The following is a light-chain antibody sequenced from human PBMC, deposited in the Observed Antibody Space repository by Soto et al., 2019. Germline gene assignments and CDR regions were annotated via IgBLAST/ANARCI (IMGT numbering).Light chain of an antibody. J-gene: IGLJ3*02. CDR1: SSDVGSYNF. CDR3: SSYTTRSTLV. CDR2: EVS. Sequence: QSVLTQPASVSGSPGQSITISCTGTSSDVGSYNFVSWYQQLPGKAPKLMIYEVSNRPSGVSNRFSGSKSGNTASLTISGLQAEDEADYYCSSYTTRSTLVFGGGTKVTVL. V-gene: IGLV2-14*01.